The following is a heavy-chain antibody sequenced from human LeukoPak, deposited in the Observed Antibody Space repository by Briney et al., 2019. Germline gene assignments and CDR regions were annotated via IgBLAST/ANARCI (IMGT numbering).Heavy chain of an antibody. CDR2: IIPIFGTA. CDR1: GYTFTSYG. J-gene: IGHJ4*02. Sequence: SVKVSCKASGYTFTSYGISWVRQAPGQGLEWMGGIIPIFGTANYAQKFQGRVTITADESTSTAYMELSSLRSEDTAVYYCATFYSGSPLSAPFDYWGQGTLVTVSS. D-gene: IGHD1-26*01. CDR3: ATFYSGSPLSAPFDY. V-gene: IGHV1-69*13.